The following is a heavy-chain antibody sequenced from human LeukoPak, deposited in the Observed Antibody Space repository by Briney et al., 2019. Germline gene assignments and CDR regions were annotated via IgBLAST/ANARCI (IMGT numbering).Heavy chain of an antibody. D-gene: IGHD6-6*01. Sequence: SELSLTCTVSGGSISSYTHYWGWIRQPPGKGLEWIATVYYTGGTYYNSSLKSRVTISIDTSRNHFSLKLTSVIAADTAMYYCVSNSSSSPWFDPWGQGTLVTVSS. V-gene: IGHV4-39*02. J-gene: IGHJ5*02. CDR1: GGSISSYTHY. CDR2: VYYTGGT. CDR3: VSNSSSSPWFDP.